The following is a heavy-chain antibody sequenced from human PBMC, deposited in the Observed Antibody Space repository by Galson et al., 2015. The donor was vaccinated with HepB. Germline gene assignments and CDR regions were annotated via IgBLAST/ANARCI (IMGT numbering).Heavy chain of an antibody. V-gene: IGHV1-69*06. J-gene: IGHJ4*02. Sequence: SVKVSCKASGGTFSSYAISWVRQAPGQGLEWMGGIIPIFGTANYAQKFQGRVTITADKSTSTAYMELSSLRSEDTAVYYCARVLSRDGYRFDYWGQGTLVTVSS. CDR3: ARVLSRDGYRFDY. CDR1: GGTFSSYA. CDR2: IIPIFGTA. D-gene: IGHD5-24*01.